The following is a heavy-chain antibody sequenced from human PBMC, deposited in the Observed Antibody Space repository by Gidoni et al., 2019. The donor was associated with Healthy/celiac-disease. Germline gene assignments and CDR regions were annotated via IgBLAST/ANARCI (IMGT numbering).Heavy chain of an antibody. J-gene: IGHJ2*01. V-gene: IGHV4-61*02. D-gene: IGHD2-21*02. CDR3: ARDSDCGGDCYSGTPNWYFDL. CDR2: IYTSGST. CDR1: GGSISSGSYY. Sequence: QVQLPESGPGLVKPSQTLSLTCTVSGGSISSGSYYWSWIRQPAGKGLEWIGRIYTSGSTNYNPSLKSRVTIAVDTSKNQFSLKLSSVTAADTAVYYCARDSDCGGDCYSGTPNWYFDLWGRGTLVTVSS.